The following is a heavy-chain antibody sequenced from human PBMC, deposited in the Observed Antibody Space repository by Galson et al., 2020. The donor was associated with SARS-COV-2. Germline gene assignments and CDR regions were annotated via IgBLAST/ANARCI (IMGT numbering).Heavy chain of an antibody. J-gene: IGHJ2*01. CDR1: GYSVSTTNY. D-gene: IGHD2-21*01. Sequence: SETLSLTCTVSGYSVSTTNYCAWVLQPPGRGLEWIGSVYPNGTTYYNPSLKRRVTISVDSSKNQFSLRLDSVTAADTALYYCARQGVNMMVLLAVPGWYFDLWGRGTLVTVSS. V-gene: IGHV4-38-2*02. CDR2: VYPNGTT. CDR3: ARQGVNMMVLLAVPGWYFDL.